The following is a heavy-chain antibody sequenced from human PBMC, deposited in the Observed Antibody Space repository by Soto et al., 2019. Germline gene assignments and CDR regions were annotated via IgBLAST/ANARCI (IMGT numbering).Heavy chain of an antibody. V-gene: IGHV3-30*04. CDR2: ISFDGSNK. Sequence: QVQLVESGGGVVQPERSQRLSCAASKFTFRTYVMHWVRQAPGKGLEGVALISFDGSNKYYADSVKGRFTISRDNSKNTMYLQMNRLRPEDTAVYYCAREMIPMIMGGMSAMDVWGQGTTVTVSS. J-gene: IGHJ6*02. CDR1: KFTFRTYV. D-gene: IGHD3-22*01. CDR3: AREMIPMIMGGMSAMDV.